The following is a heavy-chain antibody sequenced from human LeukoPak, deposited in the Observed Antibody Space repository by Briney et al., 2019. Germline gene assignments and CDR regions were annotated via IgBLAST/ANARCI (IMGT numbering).Heavy chain of an antibody. CDR2: ISGSGGST. CDR3: AKDGAIVVIPAAQIDY. V-gene: IGHV3-23*01. CDR1: GSTFSSYA. D-gene: IGHD2-2*01. Sequence: GGSLRLSCAASGSTFSSYAMSWVRQAPGKGLEWVSGISGSGGSTYYAGSVKGRFTISRDNSKNTLYLQMNSLRADDTAVYYCAKDGAIVVIPAAQIDYWGQGTLVTVSS. J-gene: IGHJ4*02.